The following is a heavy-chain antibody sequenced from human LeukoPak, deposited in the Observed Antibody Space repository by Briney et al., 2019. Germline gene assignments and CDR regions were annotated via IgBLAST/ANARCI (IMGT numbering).Heavy chain of an antibody. CDR3: ATASGIFGVVIYYGMDV. J-gene: IGHJ6*02. CDR1: GYTFTSYD. CDR2: MNPNSGNT. D-gene: IGHD3-3*01. Sequence: ASVKVSCKASGYTFTSYDINWVRQATGQGLEWMGWMNPNSGNTGYAQKFQGRVTMTRNTSISTAYMELSSLRSEDAAVYYCATASGIFGVVIYYGMDVWGQGTTVTVSS. V-gene: IGHV1-8*01.